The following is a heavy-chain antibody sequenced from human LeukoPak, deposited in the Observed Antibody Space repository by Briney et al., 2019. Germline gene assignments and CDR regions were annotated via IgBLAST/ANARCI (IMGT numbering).Heavy chain of an antibody. CDR2: IYTSGST. D-gene: IGHD3-10*01. J-gene: IGHJ4*02. CDR1: GGSFSGYY. CDR3: AGSITMVRGYFDY. Sequence: PSETLSLTCAVYGGSFSGYYWSWIRQPAGKGLEWIGRIYTSGSTNYNPSLKSRVTMSVDTSKNQFSLKLSSVTAADTAVYYCAGSITMVRGYFDYWGQGTPVTVSS. V-gene: IGHV4-59*10.